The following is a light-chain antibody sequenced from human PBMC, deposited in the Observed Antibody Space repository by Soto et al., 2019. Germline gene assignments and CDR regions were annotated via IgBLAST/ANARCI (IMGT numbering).Light chain of an antibody. V-gene: IGKV3-20*01. Sequence: ETLLTQSPGTLSLSPGERATLSCRATETLGRNYLAWYQQKPGQAPRLLIHRIYIRAAGIPDRFSGSASGTDFTLTISRLEPEDFAMYYCQQYGSSPWTFGQGTKVEIK. CDR1: ETLGRNY. CDR3: QQYGSSPWT. J-gene: IGKJ1*01. CDR2: RIY.